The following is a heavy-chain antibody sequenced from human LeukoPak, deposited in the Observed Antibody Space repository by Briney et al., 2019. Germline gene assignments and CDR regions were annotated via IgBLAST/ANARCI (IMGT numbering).Heavy chain of an antibody. V-gene: IGHV4-59*11. D-gene: IGHD5-18*01. J-gene: IGHJ6*03. CDR2: IYYSGST. CDR3: ARDRSDTAMGMGYYYYYMDV. Sequence: SETLSLTCTVSGGSISSHYWSWIRQPPGKGLEWIGYIYYSGSTNYNPSLKSRVTISVDTSKNQCCLKLSSVTAADTAVYYCARDRSDTAMGMGYYYYYMDVWGKGTTVTVSS. CDR1: GGSISSHY.